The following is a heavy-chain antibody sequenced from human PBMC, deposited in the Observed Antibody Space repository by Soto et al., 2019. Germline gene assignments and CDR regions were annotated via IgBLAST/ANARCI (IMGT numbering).Heavy chain of an antibody. D-gene: IGHD6-6*01. CDR1: SASMNSGGYY. V-gene: IGHV4-31*03. CDR2: IYSNGDT. CDR3: ARRGGSSSGYYYYAMDV. Sequence: PSESLSLTCSVSSASMNSGGYYWSWIRQHPGKGLEWIGYIYSNGDTYYNPSLKSRVTISVDTSKNQFSLNLTSVTAADTAVYYCARRGGSSSGYYYYAMDVWGQGTTVTVSS. J-gene: IGHJ6*02.